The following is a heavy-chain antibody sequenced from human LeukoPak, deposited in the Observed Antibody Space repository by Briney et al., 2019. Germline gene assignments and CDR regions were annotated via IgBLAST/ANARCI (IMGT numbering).Heavy chain of an antibody. CDR3: ANGPHYNILTGFYKVRSHLDY. CDR1: GFTFNDAW. J-gene: IGHJ4*02. CDR2: ISSSGSTI. Sequence: GGSLRLSCATSGFTFNDAWMSWVRQAPGKGLEWVSYISSSGSTIYYADSVKGRFTISRDNSKNTLYLQMNSLRAEDTAMYYCANGPHYNILTGFYKVRSHLDYWGQGTLVTVSS. V-gene: IGHV3-11*04. D-gene: IGHD3-9*01.